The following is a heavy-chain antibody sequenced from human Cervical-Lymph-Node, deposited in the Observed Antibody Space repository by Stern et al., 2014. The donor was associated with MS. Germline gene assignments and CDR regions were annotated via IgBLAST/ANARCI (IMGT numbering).Heavy chain of an antibody. V-gene: IGHV4-30-4*01. Sequence: QLQLQESGPGLVKPSQTLSLTCTVSGGSISSGDYYWSWIRQPPGKGLEWIGYIYYSGSTYYNPSLKSRVTISVDTSKNQFSLKLSSVTAADTAVYYCARVLRYFDWLLGFDPWGQGTLVTVSS. CDR2: IYYSGST. CDR1: GGSISSGDYY. J-gene: IGHJ5*02. CDR3: ARVLRYFDWLLGFDP. D-gene: IGHD3-9*01.